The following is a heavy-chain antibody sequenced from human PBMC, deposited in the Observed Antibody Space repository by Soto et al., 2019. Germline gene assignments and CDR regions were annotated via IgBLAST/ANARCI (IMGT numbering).Heavy chain of an antibody. D-gene: IGHD6-19*01. J-gene: IGHJ2*01. Sequence: QVQLVQSGAEVKKPGSSVKVSCKASRGTFSTYAINWVRQAPGQGLEWMGGTIPLFGTANYAQKFQGRVMITADEPTSTGYRDLSSLRSEDTAVYYCAQTLGSAVAGPGRFDLWGRGTLITVSS. CDR3: AQTLGSAVAGPGRFDL. CDR1: RGTFSTYA. V-gene: IGHV1-69*13. CDR2: TIPLFGTA.